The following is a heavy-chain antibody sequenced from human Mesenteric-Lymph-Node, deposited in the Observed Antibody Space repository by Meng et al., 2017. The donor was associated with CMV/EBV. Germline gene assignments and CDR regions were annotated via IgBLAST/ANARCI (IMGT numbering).Heavy chain of an antibody. D-gene: IGHD2-2*01. V-gene: IGHV4-4*02. CDR3: ARESSSTAYFDY. J-gene: IGHJ4*02. CDR1: GGSISSENW. Sequence: CGVSGGSISSENWWSWVRQPPGRGLEWIREISHDGSTSYNPSLKNQVTISVEKSKTRFSLKLSSVAAADTAVYYCARESSSTAYFDYWGQGTLVTVSS. CDR2: ISHDGST.